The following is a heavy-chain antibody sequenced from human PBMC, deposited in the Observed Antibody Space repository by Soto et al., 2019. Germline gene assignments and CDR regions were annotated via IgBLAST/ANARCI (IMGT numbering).Heavy chain of an antibody. Sequence: GASVKVSCKASGYTFTSYAMHWVRQAPGQRLEWMGWINAGNGNTKYSQKFQGRVTITRDTSATTVYMELSSLTSEDTAVYYCAKVGNSYGAAFDYWGQGTLVTVSS. J-gene: IGHJ4*02. CDR2: INAGNGNT. CDR1: GYTFTSYA. D-gene: IGHD5-18*01. V-gene: IGHV1-3*01. CDR3: AKVGNSYGAAFDY.